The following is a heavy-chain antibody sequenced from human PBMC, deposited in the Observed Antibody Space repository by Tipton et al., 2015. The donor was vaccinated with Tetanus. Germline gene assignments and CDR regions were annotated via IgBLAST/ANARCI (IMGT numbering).Heavy chain of an antibody. V-gene: IGHV4-31*03. J-gene: IGHJ6*02. CDR3: ARQLGRGHEYHYGMDV. D-gene: IGHD1-1*01. Sequence: TLSLTCSVSGGSIGTGGHYWSWIRQHPGKGLEWIGYIFYSGNTYYNPSLKSRLTISLDTSRNHFSLKLNSVTAAATAVHYCARQLGRGHEYHYGMDVWGQGTTVTVSS. CDR1: GGSIGTGGHY. CDR2: IFYSGNT.